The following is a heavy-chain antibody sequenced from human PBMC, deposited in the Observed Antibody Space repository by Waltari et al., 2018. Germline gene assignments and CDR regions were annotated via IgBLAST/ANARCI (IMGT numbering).Heavy chain of an antibody. CDR1: GGSISSSNW. Sequence: QVQLQESGPGLVKPSGTLSLTCAVSGGSISSSNWWSWVRQPPGKGLEWIGEISHSGSTNYNPSLKSRVPISVDTSKNQFSLKLSSGTAADTAVYYCARVDTSHWGFDYWGQGTLVTVSS. CDR2: ISHSGST. CDR3: ARVDTSHWGFDY. D-gene: IGHD2-2*01. J-gene: IGHJ4*02. V-gene: IGHV4-4*02.